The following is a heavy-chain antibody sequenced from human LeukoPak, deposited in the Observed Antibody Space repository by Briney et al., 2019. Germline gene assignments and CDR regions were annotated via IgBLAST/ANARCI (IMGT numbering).Heavy chain of an antibody. V-gene: IGHV4-59*01. J-gene: IGHJ4*02. D-gene: IGHD6-19*01. CDR1: GGSISSYF. CDR3: ARGYSSGAVRLDY. Sequence: SETLSLTRTISGGSISSYFWSRIRQPPGKGLEWIGYIYYSGSTKYNPSLKSRVTISEDTSKNQFSLKLSSVTAADTAVYYCARGYSSGAVRLDYWGQGTLVSVSS. CDR2: IYYSGST.